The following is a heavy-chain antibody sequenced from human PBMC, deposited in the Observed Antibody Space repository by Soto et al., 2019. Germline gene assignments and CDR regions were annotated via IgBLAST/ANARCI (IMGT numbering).Heavy chain of an antibody. V-gene: IGHV3-30-3*01. CDR1: GFTFSSYA. Sequence: GGSLRLSCAASGFTFSSYAMHWVRQAPGKGLEWVAVISYDGSNKYYADSVKGRFTISRDNSKNTLYLQMNSLRAEDTAVYYCARDYCSSTSCSAGYYDFWSGYNYYYYYGMDVWGQGTTVTVSS. D-gene: IGHD3-3*01. CDR3: ARDYCSSTSCSAGYYDFWSGYNYYYYYGMDV. CDR2: ISYDGSNK. J-gene: IGHJ6*02.